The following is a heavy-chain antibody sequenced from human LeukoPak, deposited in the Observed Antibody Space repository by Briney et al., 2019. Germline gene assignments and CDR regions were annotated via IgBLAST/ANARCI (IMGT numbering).Heavy chain of an antibody. J-gene: IGHJ4*02. CDR1: GLTFNYFW. V-gene: IGHV3-74*01. CDR2: INNDGTAT. Sequence: PGGSLRLSCAASGLTFNYFWMHWVRQVPGKGLLWVSGINNDGTATYYADSVKGRFTNSRDNANNTVYLQLNGLRAEDTTVYYCTTVSEYWSQGTLVTVSS. CDR3: TTVSEY.